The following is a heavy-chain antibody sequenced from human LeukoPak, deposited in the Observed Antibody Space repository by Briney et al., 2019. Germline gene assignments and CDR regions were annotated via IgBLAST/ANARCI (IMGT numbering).Heavy chain of an antibody. CDR3: VPLGPDSSGVTRDYFDY. CDR2: INHSGST. D-gene: IGHD3-22*01. J-gene: IGHJ4*02. CDR1: GGSFSGYY. Sequence: PSETLSLTCAVHGGSFSGYYWSWIRQPPGKGLEWIGEINHSGSTNYNPSLKSRVTISVDTSKNQFSLKLSSVTAADTAVYYCVPLGPDSSGVTRDYFDYWGQGTLVTVSS. V-gene: IGHV4-34*01.